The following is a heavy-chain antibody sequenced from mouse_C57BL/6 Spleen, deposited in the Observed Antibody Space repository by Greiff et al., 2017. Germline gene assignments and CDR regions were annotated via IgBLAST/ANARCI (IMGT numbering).Heavy chain of an antibody. CDR1: GYTFTSYW. Sequence: QVQLKESGAELVKPGASVKLSCKASGYTFTSYWMQWVKQRPGQGLEWIGEIDPSDSYTNYNQKFKGKATLTVDTSSSTAYMQLSSLTSEDSAVYYCARWYYGSPYYFDYWGQGTTLTVSS. CDR2: IDPSDSYT. V-gene: IGHV1-50*01. J-gene: IGHJ2*01. CDR3: ARWYYGSPYYFDY. D-gene: IGHD1-1*01.